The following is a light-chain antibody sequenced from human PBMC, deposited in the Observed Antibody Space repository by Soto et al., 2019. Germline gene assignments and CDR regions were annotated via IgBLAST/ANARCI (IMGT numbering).Light chain of an antibody. CDR2: GAS. CDR1: ERIYSAY. J-gene: IGKJ1*01. V-gene: IGKV3-20*01. Sequence: GLTQSPGTLSLSRGERATLSCRASERIYSAYLGWYQQKPGQAPRLLIYGASSRATGIPDRFSGSGSGTDFTLTISRLEPEDFAVYYCQQYGSSRPWTFGQGTKVDIK. CDR3: QQYGSSRPWT.